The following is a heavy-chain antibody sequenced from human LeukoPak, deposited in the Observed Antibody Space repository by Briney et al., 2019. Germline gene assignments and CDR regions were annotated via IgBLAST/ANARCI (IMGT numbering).Heavy chain of an antibody. CDR1: GFTFSSYW. D-gene: IGHD3-16*01. CDR3: ARGGGLDV. CDR2: INHNGNVN. Sequence: GGSLRLSCAASGFTFSSYWMNWARQAPGEGLEWVASINHNGNVNYYVDSVKGRFTIARGNAKNSLYLQMSNLRAEDTAMYFCARGGGLDVWGQGATVTVSS. V-gene: IGHV3-7*03. J-gene: IGHJ6*02.